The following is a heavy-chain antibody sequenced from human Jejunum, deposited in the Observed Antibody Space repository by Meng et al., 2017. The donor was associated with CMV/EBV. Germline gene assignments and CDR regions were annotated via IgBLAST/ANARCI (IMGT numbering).Heavy chain of an antibody. J-gene: IGHJ3*02. CDR1: GFTFSIHW. V-gene: IGHV3-7*01. D-gene: IGHD1-1*01. Sequence: SCADSGFTFSIHWMSWVRQPPGKGPGWVASIKPDGSEIQYVGSLRGRFTVSRDNARKSLYLQMNSLTAEDTAVYYCASGNDFNIWGQGTLVTVSS. CDR3: ASGNDFNI. CDR2: IKPDGSEI.